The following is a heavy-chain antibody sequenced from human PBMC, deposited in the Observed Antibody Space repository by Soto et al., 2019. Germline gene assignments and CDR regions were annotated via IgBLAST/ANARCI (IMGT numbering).Heavy chain of an antibody. Sequence: SVKVSCKASGGTFSSYAISWVGQAPGQGLEWMGGIIPIFGTANYAQKFQGRVTITADESTSIAYMELSRLRSEDTAVYYCAGSQRIAAAGVSAFDIWGQGAMVTV. CDR2: IIPIFGTA. CDR3: AGSQRIAAAGVSAFDI. V-gene: IGHV1-69*13. CDR1: GGTFSSYA. J-gene: IGHJ3*02. D-gene: IGHD6-13*01.